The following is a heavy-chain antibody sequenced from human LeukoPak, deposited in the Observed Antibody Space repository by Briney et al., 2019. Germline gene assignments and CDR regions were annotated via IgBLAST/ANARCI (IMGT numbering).Heavy chain of an antibody. D-gene: IGHD5-18*01. J-gene: IGHJ4*02. CDR3: ARRATTERGHSYGLDF. V-gene: IGHV3-7*01. CDR1: GFTFTNSW. CDR2: ISPDGGEI. Sequence: GGSLRLSCAASGFTFTNSWMTWVRQAPGKGLEWVASISPDGGEIHYVDSVKGRFTISRDNAKNSLYLQMNSLRAEDTAMYYCARRATTERGHSYGLDFWGQGTLVTVSS.